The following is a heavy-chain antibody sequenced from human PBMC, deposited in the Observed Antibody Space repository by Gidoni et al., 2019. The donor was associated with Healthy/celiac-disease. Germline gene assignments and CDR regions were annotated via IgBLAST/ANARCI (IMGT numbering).Heavy chain of an antibody. J-gene: IGHJ4*02. Sequence: EVQLVESGGGLVQPGRSLRLSCTASGLPFGDYAISWFRQAPGKGLEWVGFIRSKAYGGTTEYAASVKGRFTISRDDSKSIAYLQMNSLKTEDTAVYYCTRNNWNLEIYFDYWGQGTLVTVSS. CDR2: IRSKAYGGTT. CDR1: GLPFGDYA. CDR3: TRNNWNLEIYFDY. V-gene: IGHV3-49*03. D-gene: IGHD1-7*01.